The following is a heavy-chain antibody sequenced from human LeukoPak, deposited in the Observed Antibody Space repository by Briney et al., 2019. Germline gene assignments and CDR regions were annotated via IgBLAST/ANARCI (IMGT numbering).Heavy chain of an antibody. CDR2: IYSDGRT. V-gene: IGHV3-53*01. CDR3: ARDRGGSLGYSGYDWSFDY. CDR1: GFTVSSNY. Sequence: PGGSLRLSCAAPGFTVSSNYMSWVRQAPGKGLEWVSVIYSDGRTKYADSVKGRFTISRDNSKNTLSLQMNSLRAEDTAVYYCARDRGGSLGYSGYDWSFDYWGQGSLVTVSS. D-gene: IGHD5-12*01. J-gene: IGHJ4*02.